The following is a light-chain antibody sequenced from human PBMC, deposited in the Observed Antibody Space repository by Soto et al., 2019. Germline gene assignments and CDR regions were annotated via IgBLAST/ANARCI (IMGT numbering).Light chain of an antibody. CDR1: TSNIGSTSNIGSDY. J-gene: IGLJ2*01. CDR2: STN. CDR3: QVWDSSSDHVV. Sequence: QSVLTQPPSASGTPGQRVTISCSGSTSNIGSTSNIGSDYVYWYQQLPGTAPKLLIYSTNQRPSGVPDRISGSNSGNTATLTISRVEAGDEADYYCQVWDSSSDHVVFGGGTQLTVL. V-gene: IGLV1-47*02.